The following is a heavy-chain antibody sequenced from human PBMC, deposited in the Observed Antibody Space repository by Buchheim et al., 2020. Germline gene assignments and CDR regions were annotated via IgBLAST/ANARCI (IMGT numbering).Heavy chain of an antibody. Sequence: EVQLVESGGGLVQPGGSLRLSCAASGFTFSSYSMNWVRQAPGKGLEWVSYISSSSRTIYYADSVKGRFTISRDNAKKSLYLQMNSLRAEDTAVYYCARERYYDILTGYYLPYYYYGMDVWGQGTT. J-gene: IGHJ6*02. CDR2: ISSSSRTI. V-gene: IGHV3-48*04. CDR3: ARERYYDILTGYYLPYYYYGMDV. CDR1: GFTFSSYS. D-gene: IGHD3-9*01.